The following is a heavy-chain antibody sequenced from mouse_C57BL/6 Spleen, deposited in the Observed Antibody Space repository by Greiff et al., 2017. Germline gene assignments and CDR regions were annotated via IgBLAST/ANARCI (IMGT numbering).Heavy chain of an antibody. CDR1: GYTFTSYD. D-gene: IGHD1-1*01. CDR3: AIEGDYYGSSYWYFDV. CDR2: IYPRDGST. J-gene: IGHJ1*03. V-gene: IGHV1-85*01. Sequence: QVQLQQSGPELVKPGASVKLSCKASGYTFTSYDINWVKQRPGQGLEWIGWIYPRDGSTKYNEKFKGKATLTVDTSSSTAYMGLHRLTSEDSAVYFCAIEGDYYGSSYWYFDVWGTGTTVTVSS.